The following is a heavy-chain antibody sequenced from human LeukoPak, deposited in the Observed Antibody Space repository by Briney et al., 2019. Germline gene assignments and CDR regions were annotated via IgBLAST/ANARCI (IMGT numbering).Heavy chain of an antibody. V-gene: IGHV4-4*09. CDR3: ARHWLEAAKTYSYWFDP. D-gene: IGHD6-13*01. J-gene: IGHJ5*02. CDR2: IYRGGTI. CDR1: GGSISDYY. Sequence: PSETLSLTCSVSGGSISDYYWSWIRQPPGKGLEWIGYIYRGGTINYNPSVKSRVTMSLDTSKNKIPLMLNSVTAADTAIYYCARHWLEAAKTYSYWFDPWGQGTLVTVSS.